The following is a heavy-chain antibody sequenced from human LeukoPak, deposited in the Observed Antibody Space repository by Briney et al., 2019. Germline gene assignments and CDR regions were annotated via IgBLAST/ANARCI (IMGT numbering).Heavy chain of an antibody. Sequence: ASVKVSCKASGGTFSSYAISWVRQAPGQGLEWMGIINPSGGSTSYAQKFQGRVTMTRDTSTSTVNMELSSLRSEDTAVYYCASINDRFDYWGQGTLVTVSS. CDR2: INPSGGST. CDR1: GGTFSSYA. V-gene: IGHV1-46*01. CDR3: ASINDRFDY. J-gene: IGHJ4*02. D-gene: IGHD3-22*01.